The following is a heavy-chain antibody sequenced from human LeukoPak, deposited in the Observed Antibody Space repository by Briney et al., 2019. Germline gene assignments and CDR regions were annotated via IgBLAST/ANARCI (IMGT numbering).Heavy chain of an antibody. CDR2: IYTSGST. V-gene: IGHV4-4*07. CDR3: ARDLGSPHFGY. CDR1: GGSISSYY. D-gene: IGHD1-26*01. J-gene: IGHJ4*02. Sequence: PSETLSLTCSVSGGSISSYYWNWIRQPAGKGLEWIGRIYTSGSTNYNPSLQSRVTMSVDTSKNQFSLRLSSVTAADTALYYCARDLGSPHFGYWGQGTLVTVSS.